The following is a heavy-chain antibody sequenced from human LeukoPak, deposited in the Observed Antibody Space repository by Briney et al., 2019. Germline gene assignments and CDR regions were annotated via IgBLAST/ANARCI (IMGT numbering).Heavy chain of an antibody. CDR1: VYTFTGYY. Sequence: ASVKVSWKASVYTFTGYYMHWVRHAPGQGLAWMAWINPNRGGTNYAQKFQGRVTMTRDTSISTAYMELSRLRSDDTAVYYCARDLIGGSYIGIFDYWGQGTLVTVSS. D-gene: IGHD1-26*01. J-gene: IGHJ4*02. CDR3: ARDLIGGSYIGIFDY. CDR2: INPNRGGT. V-gene: IGHV1-2*02.